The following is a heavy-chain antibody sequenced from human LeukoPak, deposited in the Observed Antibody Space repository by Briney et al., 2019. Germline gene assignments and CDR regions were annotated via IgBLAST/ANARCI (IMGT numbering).Heavy chain of an antibody. Sequence: GGSLRLSCAASGFTFSNYWMGWVRQAPGKGLVWVSRISSDGGSTSYADSVRGRFTISRDNAKNTLYLQMNSLGAEDTAVYYCARGVTGTYWYFDLWGRGTLVSVSS. CDR2: ISSDGGST. V-gene: IGHV3-74*01. CDR1: GFTFSNYW. CDR3: ARGVTGTYWYFDL. J-gene: IGHJ2*01. D-gene: IGHD1-7*01.